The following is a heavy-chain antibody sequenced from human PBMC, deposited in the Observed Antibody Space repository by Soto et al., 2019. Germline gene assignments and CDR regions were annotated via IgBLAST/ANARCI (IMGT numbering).Heavy chain of an antibody. J-gene: IGHJ4*02. D-gene: IGHD6-19*01. V-gene: IGHV3-33*01. CDR1: GFTFSSYG. CDR2: IWYDGSNK. CDR3: ARDGSSGWYGGDY. Sequence: GGSLRLSCAASGFTFSSYGMHWVRQAPGKGLEWVAVIWYDGSNKYYADSVKGRFTISRDNSKNTLYLQMNSLRAEDTAVYYCARDGSSGWYGGDYWGQGTLVTVSS.